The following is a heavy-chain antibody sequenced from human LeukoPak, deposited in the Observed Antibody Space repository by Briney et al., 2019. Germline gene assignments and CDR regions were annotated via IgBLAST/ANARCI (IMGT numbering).Heavy chain of an antibody. CDR3: ARDDASSWSSDFDY. J-gene: IGHJ4*02. CDR1: GYTFTDYY. V-gene: IGHV1-2*02. D-gene: IGHD6-6*01. CDR2: INPNSGYT. Sequence: ASVKVPCKASGYTFTDYYMHWVRQAPGQGLEWMGWINPNSGYTDYAQRFQGRVTMTRGTSISTAYMELSRLTSDDTAVYYCARDDASSWSSDFDYWGQGTLVTVSS.